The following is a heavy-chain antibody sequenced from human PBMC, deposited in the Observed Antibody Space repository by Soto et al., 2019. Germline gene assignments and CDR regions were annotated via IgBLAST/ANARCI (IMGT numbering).Heavy chain of an antibody. V-gene: IGHV3-23*01. D-gene: IGHD1-20*01. CDR3: ATVHNTSRSFDY. Sequence: GGSLRLSCAASGFTFSIFAMSWVRQAPGKGLEWVSTTGGNGRTTYYADSVKGRFTVSRDNSKNTLDLQMNSLSAEDTAVYYCATVHNTSRSFDYWGQGTLVTVPQ. J-gene: IGHJ4*02. CDR1: GFTFSIFA. CDR2: TGGNGRTT.